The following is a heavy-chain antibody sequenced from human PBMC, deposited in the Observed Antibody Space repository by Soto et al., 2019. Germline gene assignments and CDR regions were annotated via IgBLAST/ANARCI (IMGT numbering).Heavy chain of an antibody. V-gene: IGHV3-74*01. J-gene: IGHJ3*01. CDR3: ARPKGAAYSAFDV. Sequence: EVQLVESGGGLVQPGGSLTLSCAASGFTVSNHWMHWVRQAPGRGLESISRIKTDGTYTDYADSVKGRFTISRDNAKNMLDLQMDSLRPEDTAVYYCARPKGAAYSAFDVWGQGTVVTVSS. D-gene: IGHD2-21*01. CDR1: GFTVSNHW. CDR2: IKTDGTYT.